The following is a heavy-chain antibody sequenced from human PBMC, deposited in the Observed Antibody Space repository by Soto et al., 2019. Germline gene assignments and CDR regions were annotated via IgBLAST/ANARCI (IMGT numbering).Heavy chain of an antibody. J-gene: IGHJ3*02. CDR3: ARDRPPVSSSGDAFDI. CDR1: GFTFSRHS. D-gene: IGHD6-19*01. CDR2: ISSGSVYI. V-gene: IGHV3-21*01. Sequence: EAQLVESGGGPVKPGGSLRLSCAASGFTFSRHSMNWVRQAPGKGLEWVSSISSGSVYIYYADSVKGRFTISRDNAKNSLYLQMNSLTAEDTAVYFCARDRPPVSSSGDAFDIWGQGTMVTVSS.